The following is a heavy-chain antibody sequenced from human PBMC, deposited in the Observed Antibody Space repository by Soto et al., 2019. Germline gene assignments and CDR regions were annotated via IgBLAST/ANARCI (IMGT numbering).Heavy chain of an antibody. Sequence: QVQLVQSGTEVKKPGASVKVSCKASCYTFGKYGSSWLRQAHGQGLEWVGWISVYHGNTVHAQKFRGRVNMTTDTSTSTAYMELESLKSDDTAIYYCAKDCSGASCGLDIWDQRTLVTVS. D-gene: IGHD2-15*01. CDR2: ISVYHGNT. CDR1: CYTFGKYG. V-gene: IGHV1-18*01. J-gene: IGHJ4*02. CDR3: AKDCSGASCGLDI.